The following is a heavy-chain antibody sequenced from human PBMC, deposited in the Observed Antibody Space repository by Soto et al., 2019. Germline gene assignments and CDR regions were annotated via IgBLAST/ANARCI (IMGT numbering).Heavy chain of an antibody. J-gene: IGHJ4*02. D-gene: IGHD5-12*01. V-gene: IGHV3-23*01. Sequence: GWSLRLSCAASGFTCSSYAMSWVRQAPGKGLEWVSAISGSGGSTYYADSVKGRFTISRDNSKNTLYLQMNSLRAEDTAVYYCAKSQDGYNLAYFDYWGQGTLVTASS. CDR1: GFTCSSYA. CDR3: AKSQDGYNLAYFDY. CDR2: ISGSGGST.